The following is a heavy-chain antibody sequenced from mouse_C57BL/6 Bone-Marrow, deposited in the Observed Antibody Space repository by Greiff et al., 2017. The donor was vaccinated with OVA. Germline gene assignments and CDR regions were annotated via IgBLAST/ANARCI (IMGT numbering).Heavy chain of an antibody. Sequence: VQLQQSGPELVKPGASVKISCKASGYTFTDYYMNWVKQSHGKSLEWIGDINPNNGGTSYNQKFKGKATLTVDKSSSTAYMELRSLTSEDSAVYYCARHFYAFAYWGQGTLVTVSA. D-gene: IGHD1-2*01. CDR2: INPNNGGT. CDR1: GYTFTDYY. V-gene: IGHV1-26*01. J-gene: IGHJ3*01. CDR3: ARHFYAFAY.